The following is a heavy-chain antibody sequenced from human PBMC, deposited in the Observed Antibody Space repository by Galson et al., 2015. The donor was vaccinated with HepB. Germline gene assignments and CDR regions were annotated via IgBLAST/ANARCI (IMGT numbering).Heavy chain of an antibody. CDR2: IYTSGST. D-gene: IGHD4-23*01. J-gene: IGHJ3*02. V-gene: IGHV4-61*02. CDR1: GGSISSGSYY. Sequence: TLSLTCTVSGGSISSGSYYWSWIRQPAGKGLEWIGRIYTSGSTYYNPSLKSRVTMSVDTSKNQFSLKLSSVTAADTAVYYCAKGKTTVVTGDDAFDIWGQGTMVTVSS. CDR3: AKGKTTVVTGDDAFDI.